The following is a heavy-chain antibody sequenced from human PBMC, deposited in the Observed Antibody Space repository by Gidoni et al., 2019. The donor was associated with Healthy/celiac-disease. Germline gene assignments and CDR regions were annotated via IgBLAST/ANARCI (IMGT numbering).Heavy chain of an antibody. Sequence: EVQLVESGGGLVQPGRSLRLSCTASGFTFGDYAMSWFRQAPGKGLEWVGFIRSKAYGGTTEYAASVKGRFTISRDDSKSIAYLQMNSLKTEDTAVYYCTRAYDYIWGSYRYDAFDIWGQGTMVTVSS. J-gene: IGHJ3*02. CDR1: GFTFGDYA. V-gene: IGHV3-49*03. CDR3: TRAYDYIWGSYRYDAFDI. D-gene: IGHD3-16*02. CDR2: IRSKAYGGTT.